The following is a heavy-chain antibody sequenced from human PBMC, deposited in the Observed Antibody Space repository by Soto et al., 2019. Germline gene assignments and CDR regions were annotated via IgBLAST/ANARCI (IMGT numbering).Heavy chain of an antibody. CDR1: GYILTDYY. Sequence: ASVKVSCKASGYILTDYYLLWVRQAPGPGLEGMGWISPKSGDTKYTQNFQGRVTMTRDTSTRAAYMELSSLTSDDTAVYYCAKLAYYHYAMDVWGQGTTVTVSS. V-gene: IGHV1-2*02. CDR2: ISPKSGDT. J-gene: IGHJ6*02. CDR3: AKLAYYHYAMDV.